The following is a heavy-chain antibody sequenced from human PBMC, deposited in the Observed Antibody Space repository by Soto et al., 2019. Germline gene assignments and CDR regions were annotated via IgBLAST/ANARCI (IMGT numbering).Heavy chain of an antibody. V-gene: IGHV3-30*18. D-gene: IGHD3-22*01. CDR3: AKGYCDSSGYFG. CDR2: ISYVGSNK. J-gene: IGHJ3*01. Sequence: GGSLRLSCAASGFTFSSYGMHWVRQAPGKGLEWVGVISYVGSNKYYADSVKGRFTISRDNSKNTLYLQMNSLRAEDTAVYYCAKGYCDSSGYFGWGQGTMVTVSS. CDR1: GFTFSSYG.